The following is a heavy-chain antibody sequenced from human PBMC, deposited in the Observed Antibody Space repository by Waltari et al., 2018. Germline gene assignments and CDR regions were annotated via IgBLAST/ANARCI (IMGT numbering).Heavy chain of an antibody. J-gene: IGHJ6*03. CDR1: GGSINGYY. V-gene: IGHV4-59*01. CDR3: ARLGTQDNYYYYIDV. CDR2: IHYSGST. Sequence: QVQLQESGPGLVKPSETLSLTCTVSGGSINGYYWSWIRQPPGKGLEWIGYIHYSGSTRYNPSLQSRLSMSVDMSNNHCTLQLNSVTAADTAVYYCARLGTQDNYYYYIDVWGKGTTVTVS. D-gene: IGHD3-16*01.